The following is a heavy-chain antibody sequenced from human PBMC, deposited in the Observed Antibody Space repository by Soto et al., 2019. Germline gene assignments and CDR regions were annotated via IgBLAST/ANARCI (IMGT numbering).Heavy chain of an antibody. J-gene: IGHJ5*02. V-gene: IGHV4-59*01. CDR1: GGSITSYH. CDR2: TAYTGNT. CDR3: ARDMHAGFTHYFDL. Sequence: PSETLSLTCVVSGGSITSYHWSWIGQFPGKGLEWIASTAYTGNTNYNPSLKSRVTISMDTSKNQLSLKLTSMTAADTAVYYCARDMHAGFTHYFDLWGQGTLVTVSS. D-gene: IGHD1-26*01.